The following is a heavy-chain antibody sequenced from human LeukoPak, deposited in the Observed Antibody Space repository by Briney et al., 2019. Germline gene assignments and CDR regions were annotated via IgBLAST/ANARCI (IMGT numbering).Heavy chain of an antibody. CDR2: LKPNSCGT. CDR1: VYTFTDYY. CDR3: ARGSAMVTTYRGGNWLDP. Sequence: GASVKVSFKCSVYTFTDYYMHWVRQAPAQGLEGMGCLKPNSCGTNYAHTFQGRVTITMDTPIRTAYVERSRLRSEDTAVYYCARGSAMVTTYRGGNWLDPGGQGTVVSVSS. V-gene: IGHV1-2*02. J-gene: IGHJ5*02. D-gene: IGHD5-18*01.